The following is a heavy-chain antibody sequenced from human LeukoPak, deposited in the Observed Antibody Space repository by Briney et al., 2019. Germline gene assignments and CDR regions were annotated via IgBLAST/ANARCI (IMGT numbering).Heavy chain of an antibody. CDR2: IYPGDSDT. D-gene: IGHD2-15*01. CDR3: ARQYCSGGSCKGGWFDP. CDR1: GYSFTSYW. J-gene: IGHJ5*02. V-gene: IGHV5-51*01. Sequence: GESLKISCKVSGYSFTSYWIGWVRQMPGKGLEWMGIIYPGDSDTRYSPSLQGQVTISADKSISTAYLQWSSLKASDTAMYYCARQYCSGGSCKGGWFDPWGQGTLVTVSS.